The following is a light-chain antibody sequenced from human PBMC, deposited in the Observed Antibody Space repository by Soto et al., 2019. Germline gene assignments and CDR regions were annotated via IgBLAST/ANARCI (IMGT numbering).Light chain of an antibody. V-gene: IGLV4-69*01. CDR2: LNSDGSH. CDR1: SGHSSYA. CDR3: QTWGTGIHV. J-gene: IGLJ2*01. Sequence: QLVLTQSPSASASLGASVKLTCTLSSGHSSYAIAWHRQQPEKGPRYLMKLNSDGSHSKGDGIPDRFSASSSGAERYLTISSLQAEDEADYYCQTWGTGIHVFGGGTKVTVL.